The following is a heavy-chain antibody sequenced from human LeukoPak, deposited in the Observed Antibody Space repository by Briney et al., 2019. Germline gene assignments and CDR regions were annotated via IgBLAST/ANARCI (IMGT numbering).Heavy chain of an antibody. V-gene: IGHV4-34*01. J-gene: IGHJ6*03. CDR1: GGSFSGYY. Sequence: SETLSLTCAVYGGSFSGYYWSWIRQPPGKGLEWIGEINHSGSTNYNPSLKSRVTISVDTSKNQFSLKLSSVTAADTAVYFCARGRVSSSTWHSTYYYYFYMDVWGKGTTVTISS. CDR2: INHSGST. D-gene: IGHD4-11*01. CDR3: ARGRVSSSTWHSTYYYYFYMDV.